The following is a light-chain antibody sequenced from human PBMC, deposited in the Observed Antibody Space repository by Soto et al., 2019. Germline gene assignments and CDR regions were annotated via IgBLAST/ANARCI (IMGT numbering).Light chain of an antibody. CDR3: QQYNSYWT. V-gene: IGKV1-5*01. Sequence: IHMPQSPSTLSASVGDRVTITCRASQSISSWLAWYQQKPGKAPKLLIYDASSLESGVPSRFSGSGSGTEFTLTISSLQPDDFATYYCQQYNSYWTFGQGTKVDIK. CDR1: QSISSW. J-gene: IGKJ1*01. CDR2: DAS.